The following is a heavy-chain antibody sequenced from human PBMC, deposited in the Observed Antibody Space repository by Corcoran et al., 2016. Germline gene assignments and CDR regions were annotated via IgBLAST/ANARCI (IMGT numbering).Heavy chain of an antibody. CDR2: INPNSGGT. J-gene: IGHJ5*02. CDR3: ARDVPPGSVNWNDVRWFDP. V-gene: IGHV1-2*02. Sequence: QVQLVQSGAEVKKPGASVKVSCKASGYTFTGYYMHWVRQAPGQGLEWMGWINPNSGGTNYAQKFQGRVTMTRDTSISTAYMELSRLRSDDTAVYYCARDVPPGSVNWNDVRWFDPWGQGTLVTVSS. CDR1: GYTFTGYY. D-gene: IGHD1-1*01.